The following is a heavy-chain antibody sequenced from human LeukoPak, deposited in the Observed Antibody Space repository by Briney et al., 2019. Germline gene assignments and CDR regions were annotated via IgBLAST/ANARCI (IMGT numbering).Heavy chain of an antibody. CDR2: INTGGDT. D-gene: IGHD3-10*01. J-gene: IGHJ4*02. Sequence: ASVKVSCKASGYTFTNYAMHWVRQAPGQRLEWMGWINTGGDTAYSQRFQGRVTIISDTSASTAYMDLSNLRSEDTAVYYCAREGFGSGTNLEVGYFDYWGQGTLVTVSS. CDR1: GYTFTNYA. V-gene: IGHV1-3*04. CDR3: AREGFGSGTNLEVGYFDY.